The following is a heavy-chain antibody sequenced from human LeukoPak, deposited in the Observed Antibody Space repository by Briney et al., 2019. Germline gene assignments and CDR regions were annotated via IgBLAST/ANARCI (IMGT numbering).Heavy chain of an antibody. D-gene: IGHD3-3*01. CDR3: ARVRGTIFGVVGSRGSVCSV. J-gene: IGHJ6*02. V-gene: IGHV4-34*01. CDR2: INHSGST. Sequence: SETLSLTCAVYGGSFSGYYWSWIRQPPGKGLEWIGEINHSGSTNYNPSLKSRVTISVDTSKNQFSLKLSSVTAADTAVYYCARVRGTIFGVVGSRGSVCSVCGQGTTVTVSS. CDR1: GGSFSGYY.